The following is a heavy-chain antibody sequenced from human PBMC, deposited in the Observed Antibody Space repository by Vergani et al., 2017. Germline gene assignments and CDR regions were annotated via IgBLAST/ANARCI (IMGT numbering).Heavy chain of an antibody. D-gene: IGHD2-21*02. J-gene: IGHJ4*02. CDR3: AREAYCGGDCYGTYFDY. CDR1: GFTFSSYG. CDR2: IWYDGSNK. V-gene: IGHV3-33*01. Sequence: QVQLVESGGGVVQPGRSLRLSCAASGFTFSSYGMHWVRQAPGKGLEWVAVIWYDGSNKYYADSVKGRFTISRDNSKNTLYLQMNSVRAEDTAVYYCAREAYCGGDCYGTYFDYWGQGTLVTVSS.